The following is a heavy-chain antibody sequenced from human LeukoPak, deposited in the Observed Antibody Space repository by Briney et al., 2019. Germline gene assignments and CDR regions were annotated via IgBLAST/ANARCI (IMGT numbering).Heavy chain of an antibody. CDR1: GFTFSSYN. Sequence: GGSLRLSCAASGFTFSSYNMNWVRQAPGKGLEWVSSITSSSSIYYADSVKGRFTIPRDNAKSSLYLQMNSLRAEDTAVYYCVAGYCSGTSCSTFFGMDVWGQGTTVTVSS. CDR2: ITSSSSI. D-gene: IGHD2-2*03. J-gene: IGHJ6*02. V-gene: IGHV3-21*01. CDR3: VAGYCSGTSCSTFFGMDV.